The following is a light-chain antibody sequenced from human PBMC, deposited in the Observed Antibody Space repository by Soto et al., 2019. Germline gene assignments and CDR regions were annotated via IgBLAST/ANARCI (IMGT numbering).Light chain of an antibody. V-gene: IGLV2-8*01. J-gene: IGLJ1*01. CDR2: EVN. CDR3: TSYAGSNDV. CDR1: SSDVGGYNY. Sequence: QSVLTQPPSASGSPGQSVAISCTGTSSDVGGYNYVSWYQQHPGKAPKLMIYEVNKRPSGVPDRFSGSKSGNTASLTVSGLQAEDEPDYYRTSYAGSNDVFGTGSKV.